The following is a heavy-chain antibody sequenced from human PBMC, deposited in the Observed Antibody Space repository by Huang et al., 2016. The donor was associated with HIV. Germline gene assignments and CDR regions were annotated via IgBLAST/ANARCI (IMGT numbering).Heavy chain of an antibody. D-gene: IGHD6-19*01. V-gene: IGHV4-61*01. CDR2: IYYRGST. J-gene: IGHJ4*02. CDR1: GGSVSSGSYY. CDR3: AREMAARPGFDY. Sequence: QVQLQESGPGLVKPSETLSLTCTVSGGSVSSGSYYWSWLRQPPGKGLEWIGYIYYRGSTNANPSLKSRGTISVDTSKNQFSLKLNSVTAADTAVYYCAREMAARPGFDYWGQGTLVTVSS.